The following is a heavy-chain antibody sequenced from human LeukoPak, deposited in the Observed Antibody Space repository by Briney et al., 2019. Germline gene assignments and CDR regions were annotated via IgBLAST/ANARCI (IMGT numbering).Heavy chain of an antibody. D-gene: IGHD6-6*01. V-gene: IGHV4-39*07. CDR3: ASISQDSSSSNYYGMDV. Sequence: SETLSLTCTVSGGSISSNNYNWGWIRQPPGKGLEWVGSIYYSGSTYYNPSLKSRVTISIDTSKNQFSLKLSSVTAADTAVYYCASISQDSSSSNYYGMDVWGQGTTVTVSS. J-gene: IGHJ6*02. CDR1: GGSISSNNYN. CDR2: IYYSGST.